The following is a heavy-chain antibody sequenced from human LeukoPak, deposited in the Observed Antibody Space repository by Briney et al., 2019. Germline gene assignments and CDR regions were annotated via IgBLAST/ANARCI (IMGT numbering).Heavy chain of an antibody. J-gene: IGHJ4*02. CDR1: GYTFTSYG. Sequence: GASVKLSCKASGYTFTSYGVSWVRQCLGQALEWMGWISAYNGTTNYAQKLQGRVTMTTDTSTSTAYMERRSLRSDDTAVYYCARDLGDFPDYWGQGALVTVSS. V-gene: IGHV1-18*01. CDR3: ARDLGDFPDY. D-gene: IGHD4-17*01. CDR2: ISAYNGTT.